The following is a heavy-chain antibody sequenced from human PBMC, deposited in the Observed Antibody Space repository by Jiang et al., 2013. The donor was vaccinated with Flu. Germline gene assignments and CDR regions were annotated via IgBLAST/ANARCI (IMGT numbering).Heavy chain of an antibody. J-gene: IGHJ6*03. CDR3: AKERHSAGLYYMAD. D-gene: IGHD1-1*01. CDR1: GFSFSTYA. CDR2: LSYDGNIE. V-gene: IGHV3-30*18. Sequence: VQLVESGGGVVQPGRSLRLSCAASGFSFSTYAMHWVRQAPGKGLEWVAVLSYDGNIEKYADSVRGRVTISRDNSKDTLYLQMNSLRPEDTAVYYCAKERHSAGLYYMADVGQRDHGHRRL.